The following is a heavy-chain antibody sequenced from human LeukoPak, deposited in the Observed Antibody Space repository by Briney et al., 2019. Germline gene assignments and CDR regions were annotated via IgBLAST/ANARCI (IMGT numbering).Heavy chain of an antibody. V-gene: IGHV3-33*01. J-gene: IGHJ4*02. Sequence: QTGGSLRLSCAASGFTFSSYGMHWVRQAPGKGLEWVAVIWYDGSNKYYADSVKGRFTISRDNSKNTLYLQMNSLRAEDTAVYYCARDMTGGNDFDYWGQGTLVTVSS. CDR2: IWYDGSNK. CDR3: ARDMTGGNDFDY. D-gene: IGHD4-23*01. CDR1: GFTFSSYG.